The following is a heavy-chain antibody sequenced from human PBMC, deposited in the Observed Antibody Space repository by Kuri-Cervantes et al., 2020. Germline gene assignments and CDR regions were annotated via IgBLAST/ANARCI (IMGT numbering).Heavy chain of an antibody. CDR2: ISGSGGST. D-gene: IGHD5-18*01. J-gene: IGHJ4*02. CDR3: ARVSGNVDTAMVGHFDY. V-gene: IGHV3-23*01. Sequence: GGSLRLSCAASGFTFSSYAMSWVRQAPGKGLEWVSAISGSGGSTYYADSVKGRFTISRDNSKNTLYLQMNSLRAEDTAVYYCARVSGNVDTAMVGHFDYWGQGTLVTVSS. CDR1: GFTFSSYA.